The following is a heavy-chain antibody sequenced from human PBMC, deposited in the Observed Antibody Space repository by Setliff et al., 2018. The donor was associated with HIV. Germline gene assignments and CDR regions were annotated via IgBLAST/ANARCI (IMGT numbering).Heavy chain of an antibody. CDR2: INSGSSTI. CDR1: GFTFSSYS. CDR3: ARKYYYDRSGYYY. J-gene: IGHJ4*02. V-gene: IGHV3-48*01. Sequence: GGSLRLSCAASGFTFSSYSMNWVRQAPGKGLEWVSYINSGSSTIYYADSVKGRFTISRDNAKNSLYLQMNSLRAEDTAVYYCARKYYYDRSGYYYWGQGTLVTVSS. D-gene: IGHD3-22*01.